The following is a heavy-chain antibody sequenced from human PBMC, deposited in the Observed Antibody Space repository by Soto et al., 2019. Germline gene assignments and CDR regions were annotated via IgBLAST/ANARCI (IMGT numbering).Heavy chain of an antibody. D-gene: IGHD5-12*01. Sequence: GGSLRLSCAASGFTFSSYAMSWVRQAPGKGLEWVSAISGSGGSTYYADSGKGRFTISRDNSKNTLYLQMNSLRAEDTAVYYCAKDPSILYSGYDFFDYWGQGTLVTVSS. CDR3: AKDPSILYSGYDFFDY. CDR1: GFTFSSYA. J-gene: IGHJ4*02. CDR2: ISGSGGST. V-gene: IGHV3-23*01.